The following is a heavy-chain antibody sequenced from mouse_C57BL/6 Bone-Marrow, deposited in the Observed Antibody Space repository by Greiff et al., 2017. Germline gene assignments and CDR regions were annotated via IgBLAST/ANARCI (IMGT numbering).Heavy chain of an antibody. D-gene: IGHD2-2*01. Sequence: EVQLQQPGPELVKPGASVKISCKASGYTFTDYYMNWVKQSHGQSLEWIGDINPTNGGTSYNQKFKGKATLTVDKSSSTAYMALRSLTSEDSAVYYCARSTMVTTRDYYAMDYWGQGSSGTVSS. J-gene: IGHJ4*01. CDR1: GYTFTDYY. CDR3: ARSTMVTTRDYYAMDY. CDR2: INPTNGGT. V-gene: IGHV1-26*01.